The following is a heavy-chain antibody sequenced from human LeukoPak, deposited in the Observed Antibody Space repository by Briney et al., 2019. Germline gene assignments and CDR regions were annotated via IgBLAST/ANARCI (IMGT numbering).Heavy chain of an antibody. CDR1: GYTFTSYD. V-gene: IGHV1-18*01. Sequence: ASVKVSCKASGYTFTSYDINWVRQAPGQGLEWMGWISAHNGNTNYAQKLQGRVTMTTETSTRTAYMELRSLRSDDTAMYYCARGVSYGDSYYFDYWGQGTLVIVSS. CDR2: ISAHNGNT. J-gene: IGHJ4*02. CDR3: ARGVSYGDSYYFDY. D-gene: IGHD4-17*01.